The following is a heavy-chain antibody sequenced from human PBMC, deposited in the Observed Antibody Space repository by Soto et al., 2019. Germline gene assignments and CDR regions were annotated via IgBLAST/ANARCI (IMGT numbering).Heavy chain of an antibody. J-gene: IGHJ4*02. Sequence: SETLSLTCAVYGGSFSGYDLSWIRQPPGKGLEWIGEINHSGSTNYNPSLKSRVTISVDTSKNQFSLKLSSVTAADTAAYYCARGRERADIVVVPATDYWGQGTLVTVSS. CDR3: ARGRERADIVVVPATDY. D-gene: IGHD2-2*01. V-gene: IGHV4-34*01. CDR2: INHSGST. CDR1: GGSFSGYD.